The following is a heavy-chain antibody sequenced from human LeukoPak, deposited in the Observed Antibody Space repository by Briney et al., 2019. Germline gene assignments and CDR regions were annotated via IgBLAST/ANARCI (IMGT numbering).Heavy chain of an antibody. Sequence: ASVKVSCKASGYTFTGYYMHWVRQAPGQGLEWMGWINPNSGGTNYAQKFQGRVTMTRDTSISTAYLQWSSLKASDTAMYYCARQSGDYSYYYYMDVWGKGTTVTISS. V-gene: IGHV1-2*02. CDR1: GYTFTGYY. CDR3: ARQSGDYSYYYYMDV. CDR2: INPNSGGT. J-gene: IGHJ6*03. D-gene: IGHD2-21*02.